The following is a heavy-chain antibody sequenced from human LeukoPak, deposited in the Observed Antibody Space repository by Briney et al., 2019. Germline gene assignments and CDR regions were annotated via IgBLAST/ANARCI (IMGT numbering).Heavy chain of an antibody. J-gene: IGHJ6*03. CDR3: AKVGKTENYYGSGRFSYYYYMDV. Sequence: PGGSLRLSCAASGFTFSSYGMHCVRQAPGKGLEWVAFTRSDGSNKYYADSVKGRFTISRDNSKNTLYLQMNSLRAEDTAVYYCAKVGKTENYYGSGRFSYYYYMDVWGKGTTVTISS. V-gene: IGHV3-30*02. D-gene: IGHD3-10*01. CDR1: GFTFSSYG. CDR2: TRSDGSNK.